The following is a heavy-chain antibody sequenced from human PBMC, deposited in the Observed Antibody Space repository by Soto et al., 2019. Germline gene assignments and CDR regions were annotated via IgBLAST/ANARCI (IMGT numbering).Heavy chain of an antibody. J-gene: IGHJ4*02. V-gene: IGHV3-74*03. CDR3: ARENNCFYDF. Sequence: PGGSLRLSCSASGFTFSSYWMHWVRQAPGEGLVWVSYIKPDGSRTKDADSVKGRFTISRDNARNTLYLRMNSLRAEDTAVYYCARENNCFYDFWGRGTPVTGPS. D-gene: IGHD1-1*01. CDR2: IKPDGSRT. CDR1: GFTFSSYW.